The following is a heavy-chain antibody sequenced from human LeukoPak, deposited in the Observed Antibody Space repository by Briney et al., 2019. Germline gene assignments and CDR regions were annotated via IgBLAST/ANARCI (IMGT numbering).Heavy chain of an antibody. Sequence: GGSLRLSCAASGFTFSSYEMNWVRQAPGKGLGGVSYISTCCSTIYYADSVKGRFTISRDNAKNSLYLQMNSLRAEDTAVYYCARDYLRAAAGTMKWGQGTLVTVSS. CDR2: ISTCCSTI. V-gene: IGHV3-48*03. D-gene: IGHD6-13*01. J-gene: IGHJ4*02. CDR1: GFTFSSYE. CDR3: ARDYLRAAAGTMK.